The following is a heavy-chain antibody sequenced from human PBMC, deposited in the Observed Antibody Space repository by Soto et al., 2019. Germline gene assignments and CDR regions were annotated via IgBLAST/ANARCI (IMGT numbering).Heavy chain of an antibody. Sequence: QVQLVQSGAEVKKPGSSVKVSCKASGGTFSSYAISWVRQAPGQGLEWMGGIIPIFGTANYAQKFQGRVTITADESTCTAYMELSSLRSEDTAVYYCASYDYVWGSYRRDYYYGMDVWGQGTTVTVSS. CDR3: ASYDYVWGSYRRDYYYGMDV. J-gene: IGHJ6*02. CDR1: GGTFSSYA. D-gene: IGHD3-16*02. CDR2: IIPIFGTA. V-gene: IGHV1-69*01.